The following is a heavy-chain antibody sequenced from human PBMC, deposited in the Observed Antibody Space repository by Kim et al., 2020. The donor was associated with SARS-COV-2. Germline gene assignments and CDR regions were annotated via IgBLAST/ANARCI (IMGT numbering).Heavy chain of an antibody. V-gene: IGHV3-30*15. J-gene: IGHJ6*02. CDR3: ARGPIGASGTGYYYYYGMDV. D-gene: IGHD6-13*01. Sequence: RFTISRDNSKNTLYLQMSSLRPEDAAVYFCARGPIGASGTGYYYYYGMDVWGQGTTVTVSS.